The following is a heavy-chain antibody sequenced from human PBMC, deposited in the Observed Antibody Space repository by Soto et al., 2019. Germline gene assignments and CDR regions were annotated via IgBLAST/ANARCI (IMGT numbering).Heavy chain of an antibody. CDR1: GFTFSSYA. J-gene: IGHJ4*02. Sequence: EVQLLESGGGLVQPGGSLRLSCAASGFTFSSYAMSWVRQAPGKGLEWVSAISGSGGSTYYADSVKGRFTISRDNSKNTLYLQMKSLRAEDTVVYYCAKGLAGTTHGGDDYWGQGTLVTVSS. CDR3: AKGLAGTTHGGDDY. CDR2: ISGSGGST. D-gene: IGHD1-7*01. V-gene: IGHV3-23*01.